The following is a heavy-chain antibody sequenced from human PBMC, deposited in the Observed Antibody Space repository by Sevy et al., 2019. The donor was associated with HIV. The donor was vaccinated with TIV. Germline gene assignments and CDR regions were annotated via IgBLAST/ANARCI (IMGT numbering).Heavy chain of an antibody. CDR3: ARGLYEGSSWSLPYGMDV. CDR2: IYTSGST. Sequence: SETLSLTCTVSGGSISSYYWSWIRQPAGKGLEWIGHIYTSGSTNHNPSLKSRVTMSVDTSKNQFSLKLSSVTAADTAVYYCARGLYEGSSWSLPYGMDVWGQGTTVTVSS. J-gene: IGHJ6*02. V-gene: IGHV4-4*07. CDR1: GGSISSYY. D-gene: IGHD6-13*01.